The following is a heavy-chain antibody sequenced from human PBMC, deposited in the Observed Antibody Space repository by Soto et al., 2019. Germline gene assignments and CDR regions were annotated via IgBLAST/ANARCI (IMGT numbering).Heavy chain of an antibody. CDR1: GFTFSAYA. J-gene: IGHJ4*02. V-gene: IGHV3-23*01. Sequence: EVQLLESGGGLVQPGGSLRLSCAASGFTFSAYAMSWVRQAPGMGLEWVSSINVDDSAYYADSVKGRFNITRDNSKSTVFLELSSLRVEDTATFYCAKNYYFEHWGQGTQVTVS. CDR3: AKNYYFEH. CDR2: INVDDSA.